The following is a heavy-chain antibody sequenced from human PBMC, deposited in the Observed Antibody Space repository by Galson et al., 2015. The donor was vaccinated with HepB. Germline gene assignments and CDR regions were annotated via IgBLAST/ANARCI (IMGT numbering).Heavy chain of an antibody. CDR2: ISCEGSRK. V-gene: IGHV3-30*18. J-gene: IGHJ4*01. CDR3: AKGPLYNYVYLDY. D-gene: IGHD3-16*01. Sequence: SLRLSCAASGFRFSNYGMIWIRQAPGKGLQWVAAISCEGSRKCYADSVKGRFTISRDNSNNTLYLEMDSLRPEDTAIYYCAKGPLYNYVYLDYWGHGILVTVSS. CDR1: GFRFSNYG.